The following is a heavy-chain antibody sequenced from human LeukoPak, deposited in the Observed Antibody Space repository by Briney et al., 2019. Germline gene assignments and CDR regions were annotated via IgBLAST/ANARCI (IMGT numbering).Heavy chain of an antibody. CDR1: GGSISSGSYF. J-gene: IGHJ4*02. V-gene: IGHV4-61*02. D-gene: IGHD4/OR15-4a*01. CDR3: ARELANYGKLYY. CDR2: IYMSGST. Sequence: SETLSLTCTVSGGSISSGSYFWSWIRQPAGKGLEWIGRIYMSGSTNYNPSLKSRVTISLDTSKNQFSLKLSSVTAADTALYYCARELANYGKLYYWGQGTLVTVSS.